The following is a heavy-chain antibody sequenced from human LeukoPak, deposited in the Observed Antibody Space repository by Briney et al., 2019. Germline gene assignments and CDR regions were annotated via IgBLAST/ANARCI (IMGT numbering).Heavy chain of an antibody. J-gene: IGHJ4*02. V-gene: IGHV3-30*04. CDR3: ARGRYCSGGSCGGSWYFDY. D-gene: IGHD2-15*01. CDR1: GFTFSSYA. CDR2: ISYDGSNK. Sequence: GRSLRLSCAASGFTFSSYAMHWVRQAPGKGLEWVAVISYDGSNKYYADSVKGRFTISRDNSKNTLYLQMNSLRAEDTAVYYCARGRYCSGGSCGGSWYFDYWGQGTLVTVSS.